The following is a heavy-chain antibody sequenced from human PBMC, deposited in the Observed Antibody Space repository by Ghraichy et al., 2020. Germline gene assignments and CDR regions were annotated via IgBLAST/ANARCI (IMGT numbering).Heavy chain of an antibody. J-gene: IGHJ6*02. Sequence: SETLSLTCTVSGGSISSYYWSWIRQPPGKGLEWIGYIYYSGSTNYNPSLKSRVTISVDTSKNQFSLKLSSVTAADTAVYYCARLLGGTRYYYGMDVWGQGTTVTVSS. CDR1: GGSISSYY. CDR2: IYYSGST. D-gene: IGHD1-1*01. CDR3: ARLLGGTRYYYGMDV. V-gene: IGHV4-59*01.